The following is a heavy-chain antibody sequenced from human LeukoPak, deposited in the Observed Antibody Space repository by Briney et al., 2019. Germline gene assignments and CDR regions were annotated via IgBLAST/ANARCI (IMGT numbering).Heavy chain of an antibody. Sequence: SETLSLTCAVYGGSFSGYYWSWIRQPPGKGLEWIGEINHSGSTNYNPSLKSRVTISVDTSKNQFSLKLSSVTAADTAVYYCARLKGRQLWSSRYYYYYGMDVWGQGTTVTVSS. CDR1: GGSFSGYY. V-gene: IGHV4-34*01. D-gene: IGHD5-18*01. CDR2: INHSGST. CDR3: ARLKGRQLWSSRYYYYYGMDV. J-gene: IGHJ6*02.